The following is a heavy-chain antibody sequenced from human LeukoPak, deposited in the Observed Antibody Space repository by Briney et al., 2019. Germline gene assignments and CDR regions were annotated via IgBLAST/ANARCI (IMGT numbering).Heavy chain of an antibody. J-gene: IGHJ4*02. Sequence: ASVKVSCKASRYTFTGYYMHWVRQAPGQGLEWMGWINPNSGGTNYAQKFQGRVTMTRDTSISTAYMELSRLRSDDTAVYYCARVGSTGESFDYWGQGTLFTVSS. D-gene: IGHD2-2*01. V-gene: IGHV1-2*02. CDR3: ARVGSTGESFDY. CDR1: RYTFTGYY. CDR2: INPNSGGT.